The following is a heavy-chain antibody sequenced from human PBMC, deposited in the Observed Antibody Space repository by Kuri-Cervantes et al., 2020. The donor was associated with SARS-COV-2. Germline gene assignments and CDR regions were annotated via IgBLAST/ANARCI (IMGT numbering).Heavy chain of an antibody. V-gene: IGHV3-30-3*01. D-gene: IGHD1-26*01. J-gene: IGHJ3*02. CDR3: ARDIVPVGATYDAFDI. CDR2: ISYDGSNK. Sequence: GESLKISCAAPGFTFSSYAMHWVRQAPGKGLEWVAVISYDGSNKYYADSVKGRFTISRDNSKNTLYLQMNSLRAEDTAVYYCARDIVPVGATYDAFDIWGQGTMVTVSS. CDR1: GFTFSSYA.